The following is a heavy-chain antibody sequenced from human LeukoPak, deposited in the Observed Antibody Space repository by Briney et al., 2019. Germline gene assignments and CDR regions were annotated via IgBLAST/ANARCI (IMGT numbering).Heavy chain of an antibody. J-gene: IGHJ6*04. D-gene: IGHD3-10*02. Sequence: GGSLRLSCAASGFTFSSYAMTWVRQAPGKGLEWVSYISSSGSTIYYADSVKGRFTISRDNAKNSLYLQMNSLRAEDTAVYYCAELGIAMIGGVWGKGTTVTISS. CDR3: AELGIAMIGGV. CDR2: ISSSGSTI. CDR1: GFTFSSYA. V-gene: IGHV3-48*03.